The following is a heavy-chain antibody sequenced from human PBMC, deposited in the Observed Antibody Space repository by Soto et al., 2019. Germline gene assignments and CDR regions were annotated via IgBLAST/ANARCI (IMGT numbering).Heavy chain of an antibody. CDR2: IYYSGST. V-gene: IGHV4-59*08. J-gene: IGHJ5*02. CDR1: GGSISSYY. Sequence: SETLSLTCTVSGGSISSYYWSWIRQPPGRGLEWIGYIYYSGSTNYNPSLKSRVTISVDTSKNQFSLKLSSVTAADTAVYYCARHSRYCTNGRCYIGHWGQGNLVTV. CDR3: ARHSRYCTNGRCYIGH. D-gene: IGHD2-8*01.